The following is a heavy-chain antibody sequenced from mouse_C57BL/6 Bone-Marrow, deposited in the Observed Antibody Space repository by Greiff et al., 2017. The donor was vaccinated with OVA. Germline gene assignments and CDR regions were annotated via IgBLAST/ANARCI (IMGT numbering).Heavy chain of an antibody. CDR1: GYTFTSYG. V-gene: IGHV1-81*01. D-gene: IGHD1-1*02. CDR2: IYPRSGNT. Sequence: QVQLKESGAELARPGASVKLSCKASGYTFTSYGISWVKQRTGQGLEWIGEIYPRSGNTYYNEKFKGKATLTADKSSSTAYMELRSLTSEDSAVYFCARGGLWWFDYWGQGTTLTVSS. J-gene: IGHJ2*01. CDR3: ARGGLWWFDY.